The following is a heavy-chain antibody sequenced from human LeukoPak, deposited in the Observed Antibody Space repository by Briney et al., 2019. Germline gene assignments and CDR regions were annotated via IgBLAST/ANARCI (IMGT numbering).Heavy chain of an antibody. CDR3: ARFPPPPLRIAARLSWYFDL. CDR2: ISSSGSTI. V-gene: IGHV3-11*01. CDR1: GFTFSDYY. D-gene: IGHD6-6*01. J-gene: IGHJ2*01. Sequence: GGSLRLSCAAYGFTFSDYYMSWIRQAPGKGLEWVSYISSSGSTIYYADSVKGRFTISRDNAKNSLYLQMNSLRAEDTAVYYCARFPPPPLRIAARLSWYFDLWGRGTLVTVSS.